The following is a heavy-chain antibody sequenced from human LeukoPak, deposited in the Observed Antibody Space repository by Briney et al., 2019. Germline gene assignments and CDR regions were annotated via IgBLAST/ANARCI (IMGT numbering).Heavy chain of an antibody. CDR3: AVDGASYGADAFYI. J-gene: IGHJ3*02. CDR1: GYTFTSYG. Sequence: TSVQGSCKASGYTFTSYGISWVRQAPGQGLDWIGWVSAYNGNTNYAQKLQGRVTMTTDTSTSTACMELRSLRSDGTALYYCAVDGASYGADAFYICGKGTMVSVS. D-gene: IGHD4-17*01. CDR2: VSAYNGNT. V-gene: IGHV1-18*01.